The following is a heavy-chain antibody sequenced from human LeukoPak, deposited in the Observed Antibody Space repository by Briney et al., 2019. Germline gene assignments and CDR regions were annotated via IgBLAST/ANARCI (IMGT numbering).Heavy chain of an antibody. Sequence: GGSLRLSCAASGFKVSSNYMSWVRQAPGKGLEWVANIKRDGSEKYYVDSVKGRFTISRDNAKNPLDLQMNSLRVEDTAVYYCARLGPASSGWPESFDYWGQGTLVTVSS. CDR3: ARLGPASSGWPESFDY. CDR2: IKRDGSEK. V-gene: IGHV3-7*01. CDR1: GFKVSSNY. D-gene: IGHD6-19*01. J-gene: IGHJ4*02.